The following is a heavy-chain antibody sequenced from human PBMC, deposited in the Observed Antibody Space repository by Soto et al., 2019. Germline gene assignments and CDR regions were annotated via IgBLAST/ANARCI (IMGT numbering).Heavy chain of an antibody. Sequence: PWGSLLVSCVASVFTFSTYDMHWVRQVTGKGLEWVSAIGTLFDTYYVGSVKGRFTVSRENARNSFFLQMNSLRAGDTAIYYCARGRSNDFRSSPTPKFDPWGQGTMVTVSS. CDR2: IGTLFDT. CDR1: VFTFSTYD. V-gene: IGHV3-13*04. CDR3: ARGRSNDFRSSPTPKFDP. D-gene: IGHD2-21*02. J-gene: IGHJ5*02.